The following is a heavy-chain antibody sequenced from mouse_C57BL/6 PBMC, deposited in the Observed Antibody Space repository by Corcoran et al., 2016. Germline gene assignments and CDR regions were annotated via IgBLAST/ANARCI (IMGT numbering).Heavy chain of an antibody. D-gene: IGHD3-2*02. Sequence: QIQLVQSGPELKKPGETVKISCKASGYTFTTYGMSWVKQAPGKGLKWMGWINTYSGVPTYADDFKGRFAFSLETSASTAYLQINNLKNEDTATYFCARPALEPPQTAQAPFAYWGQGTLVTVSA. CDR3: ARPALEPPQTAQAPFAY. CDR1: GYTFTTYG. V-gene: IGHV9-3*01. CDR2: INTYSGVP. J-gene: IGHJ3*01.